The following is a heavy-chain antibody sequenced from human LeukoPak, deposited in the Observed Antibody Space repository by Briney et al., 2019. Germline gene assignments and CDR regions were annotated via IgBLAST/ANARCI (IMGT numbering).Heavy chain of an antibody. CDR2: IYHSGST. Sequence: SQTLSLTCTVSGGSISSGGYYWSWIRQPPGKGLEWIGYIYHSGSTYYNPSLKSRVTISVDRSKNQFSLKLSSVTAADTAVYYCARTSYDYVWGSPSRYFDYWGQGTLVTVSS. D-gene: IGHD3-16*01. CDR1: GGSISSGGYY. J-gene: IGHJ4*02. CDR3: ARTSYDYVWGSPSRYFDY. V-gene: IGHV4-30-2*01.